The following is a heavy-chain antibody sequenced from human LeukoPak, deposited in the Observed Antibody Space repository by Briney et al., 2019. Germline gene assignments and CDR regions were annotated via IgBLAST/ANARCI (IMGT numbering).Heavy chain of an antibody. Sequence: GGSLRLSCAASGFTFSSYWMGWVRQAPGKGLERVANIKQDGSEKYYVDSVKGRFTISRDNAKNSLYLQMNSLRAEDTAVYYCARDRALAAAGTNYFDYWGQGTLVTVSS. CDR3: ARDRALAAAGTNYFDY. V-gene: IGHV3-7*01. J-gene: IGHJ4*02. CDR1: GFTFSSYW. CDR2: IKQDGSEK. D-gene: IGHD6-13*01.